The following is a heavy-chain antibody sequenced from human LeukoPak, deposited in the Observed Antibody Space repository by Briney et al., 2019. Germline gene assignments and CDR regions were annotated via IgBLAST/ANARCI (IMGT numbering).Heavy chain of an antibody. CDR3: ARGSEYFQH. Sequence: GGSLRLSCTDSGFTVSSNSMSWVRQAPGKGLEWVSIIYSGGNTFHADSVKARFSISRDESRDTVYLQMNSLRAEDTAVYYCARGSEYFQHWGQGTLVTVSS. CDR2: IYSGGNT. J-gene: IGHJ1*01. CDR1: GFTVSSNS. V-gene: IGHV3-66*01.